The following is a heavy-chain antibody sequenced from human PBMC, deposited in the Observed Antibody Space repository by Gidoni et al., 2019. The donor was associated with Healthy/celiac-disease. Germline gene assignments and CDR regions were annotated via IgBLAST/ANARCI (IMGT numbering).Heavy chain of an antibody. D-gene: IGHD5-18*01. Sequence: EVQLLESGGGLVQPGGSLRLSCAASGFTFSSSAMSWVRQAPGKGLEWVSAISGSGGSTYYADSVKGRFTISRDNSKNTLYLQMNSLRAEDTAVYYCAKTPRGANTAMVWGLDYWGQGTLVTVSS. V-gene: IGHV3-23*01. CDR2: ISGSGGST. CDR1: GFTFSSSA. CDR3: AKTPRGANTAMVWGLDY. J-gene: IGHJ4*02.